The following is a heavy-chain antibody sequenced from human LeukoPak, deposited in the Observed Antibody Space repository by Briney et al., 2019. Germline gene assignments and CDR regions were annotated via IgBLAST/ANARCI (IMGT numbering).Heavy chain of an antibody. J-gene: IGHJ6*02. CDR1: GGSISSYY. CDR3: ARHAPPAYHYYGMDV. Sequence: SETLFLTCTVSGGSISSYYWSWIRQPPGKGLEWIGYIYYSGSTNYNPSLKSRVTISVDTSKDQFSLKLSSVTAADTAVYYCARHAPPAYHYYGMDVWGQGTTVTVSS. CDR2: IYYSGST. V-gene: IGHV4-59*08.